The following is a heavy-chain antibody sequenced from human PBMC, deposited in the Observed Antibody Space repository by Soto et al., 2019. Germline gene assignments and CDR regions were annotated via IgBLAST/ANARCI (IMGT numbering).Heavy chain of an antibody. CDR1: GFTVSSNY. Sequence: GGSLRLSCAASGFTVSSNYMSWVRQAPGKGLEWVSVIYSGGSTYYADSVKGRFTISRDNSKNTLYLQMNSLRAEDTAVYYCARDCSGGSCYPEAFDIWGQGTMVTVSS. CDR3: ARDCSGGSCYPEAFDI. D-gene: IGHD2-15*01. CDR2: IYSGGST. V-gene: IGHV3-66*01. J-gene: IGHJ3*02.